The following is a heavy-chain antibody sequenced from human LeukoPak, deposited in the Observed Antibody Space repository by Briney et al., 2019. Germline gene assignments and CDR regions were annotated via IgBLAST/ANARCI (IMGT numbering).Heavy chain of an antibody. CDR3: ARGNSYGVEY. CDR2: INHSGST. V-gene: IGHV4-34*01. CDR1: GGSFSGYY. Sequence: PSETLSLTCAVYGGSFSGYYWSGIRQPPGKGLEWMGEINHSGSTSYNPSLKSRVTISVDTSKNQLSLKLSSVTAADTAVYYWARGNSYGVEYRGQRDLVTVSS. D-gene: IGHD5-18*01. J-gene: IGHJ4*02.